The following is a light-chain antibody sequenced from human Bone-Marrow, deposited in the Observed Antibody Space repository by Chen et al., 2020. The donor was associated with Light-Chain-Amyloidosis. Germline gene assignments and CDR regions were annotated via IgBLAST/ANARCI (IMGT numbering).Light chain of an antibody. CDR2: DVT. J-gene: IGLJ3*02. CDR3: SSQAGSEILWV. V-gene: IGLV2-23*02. Sequence: QSALTQPASVSGSPGQSLTISCTGTSTDVGRYNLVSWYQHQPGKAPKLIIFDVTRRPSGISVRFSGSKSGNTASLTISGLQPEDEAIYYCSSQAGSEILWVFGGGTKLTVL. CDR1: STDVGRYNL.